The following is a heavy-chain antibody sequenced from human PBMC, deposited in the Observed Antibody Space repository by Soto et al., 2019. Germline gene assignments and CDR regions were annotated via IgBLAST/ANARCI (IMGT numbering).Heavy chain of an antibody. D-gene: IGHD6-19*01. Sequence: SETLSLTCTVSGGSISSYYWSWIRQPPGKGLEWIGEIFQSGSTNYNPSFKSRVTISMDKPKNQFSLKLSSVTAADTAMYYCAKIAVSGPFDYWGQGILVTVSS. CDR2: IFQSGST. CDR3: AKIAVSGPFDY. J-gene: IGHJ4*02. CDR1: GGSISSYY. V-gene: IGHV4-59*12.